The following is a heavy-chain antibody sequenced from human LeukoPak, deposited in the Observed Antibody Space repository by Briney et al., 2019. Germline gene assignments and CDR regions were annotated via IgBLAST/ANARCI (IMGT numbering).Heavy chain of an antibody. J-gene: IGHJ6*03. CDR1: GFIFKTYA. Sequence: GGSLRLSCAGSGFIFKTYALGWVRQAPGKGLEWVSYISSSGSTIYYADSVKGRFTISRDNAKNSLYLQMNSLRAEDTAVYYCARPPYSSSWSKGYYYYMDVWGKGTTVIVSS. V-gene: IGHV3-48*03. CDR3: ARPPYSSSWSKGYYYYMDV. D-gene: IGHD6-13*01. CDR2: ISSSGSTI.